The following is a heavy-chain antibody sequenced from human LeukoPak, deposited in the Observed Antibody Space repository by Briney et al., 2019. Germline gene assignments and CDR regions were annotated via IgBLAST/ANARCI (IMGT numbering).Heavy chain of an antibody. CDR1: GFTVISSY. CDR2: IYSGGST. D-gene: IGHD6-19*01. CDR3: AREPIAVAGPAGNY. J-gene: IGHJ4*02. V-gene: IGHV3-53*01. Sequence: PGGSLRLSCAASGFTVISSYMSWVRQAPGKGLEWVSVIYSGGSTYYADSVKGRFTISRDNSKNTLYLQMNSLRAEDTAVYYCAREPIAVAGPAGNYWGQGTLVTVSS.